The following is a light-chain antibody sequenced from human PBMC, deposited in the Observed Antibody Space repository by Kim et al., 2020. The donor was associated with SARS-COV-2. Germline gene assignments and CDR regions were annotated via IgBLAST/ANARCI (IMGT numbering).Light chain of an antibody. Sequence: SITNSGTGSTSDVGYNNSVSWYRQHPGKAPKLIMYDVSERASGVSNRFSGSQSGNTASLTISGLRAEDEADYYCSSHTTSSTYVFGSGTKVTVL. CDR2: DVS. V-gene: IGLV2-14*03. CDR1: TSDVGYNNS. CDR3: SSHTTSSTYV. J-gene: IGLJ1*01.